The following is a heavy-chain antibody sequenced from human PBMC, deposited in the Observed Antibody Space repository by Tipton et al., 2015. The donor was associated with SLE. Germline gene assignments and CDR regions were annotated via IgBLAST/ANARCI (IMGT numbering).Heavy chain of an antibody. CDR1: GYTFTGYY. CDR2: INPNSGGT. V-gene: IGHV1-2*02. D-gene: IGHD2-2*01. Sequence: QLVQSGAEVKKPGASVKVSCKASGYTFTGYYMHWVRQAPGQGLEWMGWINPNSGGTNYAQKFQGRVTMTRDTSISTAYMELSRLRSDDTAVYYCARGEQLLHYYYYMDVWGKGTTVTVSS. J-gene: IGHJ6*03. CDR3: ARGEQLLHYYYYMDV.